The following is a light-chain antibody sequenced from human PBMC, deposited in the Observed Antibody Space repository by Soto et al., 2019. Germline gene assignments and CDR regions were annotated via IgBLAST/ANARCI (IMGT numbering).Light chain of an antibody. CDR3: QQYTAWPLT. CDR2: GIS. CDR1: QSVTSNY. V-gene: IGKV3-20*01. Sequence: VVMTQSQATLSVSPGEGATLSCRASQSVTSNYLAWYQQKPGKAPRLLIHGISNRATGVPDRFSGSGSGTDFTLTISRLEPEDFAVYYCQQYTAWPLTFAQGTKVAIK. J-gene: IGKJ1*01.